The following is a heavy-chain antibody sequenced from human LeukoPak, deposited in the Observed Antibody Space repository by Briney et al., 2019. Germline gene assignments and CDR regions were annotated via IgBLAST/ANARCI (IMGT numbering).Heavy chain of an antibody. CDR2: ISYDGSDT. D-gene: IGHD2-2*01. V-gene: IGHV3-30-3*01. Sequence: GRSLRLSCAASGFTFSSYAMHWVRQAPGKGLEWVAIISYDGSDTYYTDSVKGRFTISRGNSKNTLYLQMNSLRAEDTAVYYCASARVVEVLATPTALDYWGQGTLVTVSS. CDR3: ASARVVEVLATPTALDY. CDR1: GFTFSSYA. J-gene: IGHJ4*02.